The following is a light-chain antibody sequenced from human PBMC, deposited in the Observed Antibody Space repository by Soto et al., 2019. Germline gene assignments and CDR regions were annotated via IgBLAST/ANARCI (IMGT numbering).Light chain of an antibody. CDR1: QGMSTY. V-gene: IGKV1-9*01. Sequence: DIQWTQSPSFLSASVGDTVTITCRASQGMSTYLAWYQQKPGKVPKLLIRSASTLQSGVPPRFSGGGSGTEFTLTLSTLQPDDSGIYYCQQLNGYQLAFGGGTNVEIK. J-gene: IGKJ4*01. CDR2: SAS. CDR3: QQLNGYQLA.